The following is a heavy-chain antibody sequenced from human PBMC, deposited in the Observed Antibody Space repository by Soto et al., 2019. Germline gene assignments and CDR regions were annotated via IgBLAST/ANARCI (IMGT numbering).Heavy chain of an antibody. D-gene: IGHD6-13*01. Sequence: EVQLLESGGGLVQPGGSLRLSCAASGFTFSSYAMSWVRQAPGKGLEWVSAISGSGGSTYYADSVKGRFTISRDNSKNTLDLQMNSLRAEDTAVYYCAKDVVYSSGWLLFDYWGQGTLVTVSS. CDR3: AKDVVYSSGWLLFDY. CDR1: GFTFSSYA. J-gene: IGHJ4*02. V-gene: IGHV3-23*01. CDR2: ISGSGGST.